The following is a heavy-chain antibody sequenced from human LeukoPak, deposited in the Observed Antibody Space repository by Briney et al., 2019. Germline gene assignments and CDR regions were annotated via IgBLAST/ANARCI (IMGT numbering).Heavy chain of an antibody. J-gene: IGHJ4*02. CDR3: ARMVRGVWGFDY. Sequence: GASVKVSCKASGYTFTSYYMHWVRQAPGQGLEWMGIINPSGGSTSYAQKLQGRVTMTRNTSISTAYMELSSLRTEDTAVYYCARMVRGVWGFDYWGQGTLVTVSS. CDR1: GYTFTSYY. CDR2: INPSGGST. D-gene: IGHD3-10*01. V-gene: IGHV1-46*04.